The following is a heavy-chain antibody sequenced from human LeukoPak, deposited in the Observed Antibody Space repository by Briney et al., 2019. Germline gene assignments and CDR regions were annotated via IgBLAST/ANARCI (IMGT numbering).Heavy chain of an antibody. J-gene: IGHJ4*02. CDR3: ARGVSGWYGY. V-gene: IGHV4-34*01. CDR2: INHSGST. Sequence: SETLSLTCAVYGGSFSGYYWSWIRQPPGKGLEWIGEINHSGSTNYNPSLKSRVTTSVDTSKNQFSLKLSSVTAADTAVYYCARGVSGWYGYWGQGTLVTVSS. D-gene: IGHD6-19*01. CDR1: GGSFSGYY.